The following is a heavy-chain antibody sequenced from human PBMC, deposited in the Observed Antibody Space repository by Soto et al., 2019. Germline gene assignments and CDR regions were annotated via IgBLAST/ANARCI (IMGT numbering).Heavy chain of an antibody. J-gene: IGHJ4*02. CDR3: ARWECSSTSCPFFY. V-gene: IGHV1-18*01. Sequence: GASVKVSCEASGYTFTSYGISWVRQAPGQGLEWMGWISAYNGNTNYAQKLQGRVTMTTDTSTSTAYMELRSLRSDDTAVYYCARWECSSTSCPFFYWGQGTLVTVSS. CDR1: GYTFTSYG. CDR2: ISAYNGNT. D-gene: IGHD2-2*01.